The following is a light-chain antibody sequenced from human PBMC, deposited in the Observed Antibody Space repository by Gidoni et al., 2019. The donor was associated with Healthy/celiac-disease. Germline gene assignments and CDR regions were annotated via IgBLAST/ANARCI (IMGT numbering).Light chain of an antibody. CDR1: QDISNY. Sequence: DIKMTPSPSSLSASVGDRVTITCQASQDISNYLNWDQQKPGKAPKLLIYDASNLETGVPSRFSGSGSGTDFTFTISSLQPEDIATYYCQQYDNLPITFGPGTKVDIK. V-gene: IGKV1-33*01. CDR2: DAS. CDR3: QQYDNLPIT. J-gene: IGKJ3*01.